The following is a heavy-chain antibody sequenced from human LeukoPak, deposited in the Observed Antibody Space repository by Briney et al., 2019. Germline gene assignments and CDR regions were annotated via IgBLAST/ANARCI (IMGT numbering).Heavy chain of an antibody. CDR2: IKQDGSEK. CDR1: GFTFSSYW. CDR3: ARSSSGWYNWFDP. D-gene: IGHD6-19*01. V-gene: IGHV3-7*01. Sequence: GGSLRLSCAASGFTFSSYWMSWVRQAPGKGLEWVANIKQDGSEKYYVDSVKGRFTISRDNAKNSLYLQMNSLRDEDTAVYYCARSSSGWYNWFDPWGQGTLVTVSS. J-gene: IGHJ5*02.